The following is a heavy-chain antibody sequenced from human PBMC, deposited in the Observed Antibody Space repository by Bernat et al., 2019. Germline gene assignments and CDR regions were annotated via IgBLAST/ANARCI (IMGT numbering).Heavy chain of an antibody. J-gene: IGHJ3*02. V-gene: IGHV4-59*08. CDR2: VYYSGST. CDR3: ARQYGHARGPDFDI. D-gene: IGHD2-8*01. CDR1: GGSISGYY. Sequence: QVQLQESGPGLVKPSETLSLTCTVSGGSISGYYWSWIRQPPGKGLEWIGHVYYSGSTNYSPSLKGRVTISVDMSKNQFYLKLSSVTTADTAEFYCARQYGHARGPDFDIWGQGTMITVSS.